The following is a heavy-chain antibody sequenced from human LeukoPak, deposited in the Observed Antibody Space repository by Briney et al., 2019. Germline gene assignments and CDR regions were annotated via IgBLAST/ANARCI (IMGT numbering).Heavy chain of an antibody. J-gene: IGHJ4*02. CDR1: GASIRHYY. D-gene: IGHD3-22*01. V-gene: IGHV4-4*07. Sequence: SETLSLTCTVSGASIRHYYWSWIRQPPGKGLEWIGRIYTSGSTNYNPSLKSRVTMSVDTSKNQFSLKLSSVTAADTAVYYCARDGFRYYYDSSGYYSPTYYFDYWGQGTLVTVSS. CDR2: IYTSGST. CDR3: ARDGFRYYYDSSGYYSPTYYFDY.